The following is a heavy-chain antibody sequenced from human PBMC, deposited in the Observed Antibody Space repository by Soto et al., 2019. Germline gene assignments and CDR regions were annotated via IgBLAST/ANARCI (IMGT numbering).Heavy chain of an antibody. Sequence: QVQLVQSGAEGKKPGSSVKVSCKASGGTFSSYVISWVRQAPGQGLEWMGGIIPIFGTANYAQKFQGRVTITADESTSTAYMELSSLRSEDTAVYYCARDMNSGYDYHLDWGQGTLVTVSS. D-gene: IGHD5-12*01. CDR1: GGTFSSYV. V-gene: IGHV1-69*01. CDR3: ARDMNSGYDYHLD. CDR2: IIPIFGTA. J-gene: IGHJ4*02.